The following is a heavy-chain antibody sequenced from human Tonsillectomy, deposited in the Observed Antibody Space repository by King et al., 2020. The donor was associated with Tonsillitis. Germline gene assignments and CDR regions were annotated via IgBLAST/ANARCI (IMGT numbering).Heavy chain of an antibody. CDR2: IDWDDDK. V-gene: IGHV2-70*01. Sequence: VTLKESGPALVKPTQTLTLTCTFSGFSLSTSGMCVSWIRQPPGKALEWLALIDWDDDKYYSSSLKTRLTISKDTSKNQVVLTMTNMDPVDTATYYCARSPDTYSSSWCWYFDLWGRGTLVTVSS. J-gene: IGHJ2*01. CDR3: ARSPDTYSSSWCWYFDL. CDR1: GFSLSTSGMC. D-gene: IGHD6-13*01.